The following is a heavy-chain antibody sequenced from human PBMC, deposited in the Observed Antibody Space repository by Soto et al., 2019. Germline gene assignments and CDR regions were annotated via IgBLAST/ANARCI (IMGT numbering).Heavy chain of an antibody. J-gene: IGHJ3*02. CDR3: ARANLWFGDGAFDI. CDR2: INPSGGST. CDR1: GYTFTSYY. V-gene: IGHV1-46*03. D-gene: IGHD3-10*01. Sequence: QVQLVQSGAEVKKPGASVKVSCKASGYTFTSYYMPWVRQSPGQGLEWMGIINPSGGSTSYAEKFQGRVTMTRDTSTSTVYMELSSLRSEDTAVYSCARANLWFGDGAFDIWGQGTMVTVSS.